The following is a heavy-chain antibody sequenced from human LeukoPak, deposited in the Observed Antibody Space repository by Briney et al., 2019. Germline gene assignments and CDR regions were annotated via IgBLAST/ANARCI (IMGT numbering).Heavy chain of an antibody. Sequence: SETLSLTCTVSGGSISSGSYHWGWIRQPPGKGLEWLGTVFYSGTTYYNPSLKSRVTLSVDTSKHQFSLGLRSVTAADTAVYYCARLDSGDYFFGYWGQGTLVTVSS. CDR3: ARLDSGDYFFGY. V-gene: IGHV4-39*01. D-gene: IGHD4-17*01. CDR1: GGSISSGSYH. CDR2: VFYSGTT. J-gene: IGHJ4*02.